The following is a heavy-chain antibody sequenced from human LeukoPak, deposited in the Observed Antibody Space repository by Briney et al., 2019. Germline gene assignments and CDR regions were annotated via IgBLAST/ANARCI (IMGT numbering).Heavy chain of an antibody. D-gene: IGHD1-14*01. V-gene: IGHV1-2*02. CDR2: INPNSGGT. CDR1: GYTFTDYY. CDR3: ARVLARYGNLDY. J-gene: IGHJ4*02. Sequence: GASVKVSCKASGYTFTDYYIHWVRQAPGQGLEWMGWINPNSGGTNYTQKFQGRVTVTRDTSISTAYLELNRLTSDDTAVYYCARVLARYGNLDYWGQGILVTVSS.